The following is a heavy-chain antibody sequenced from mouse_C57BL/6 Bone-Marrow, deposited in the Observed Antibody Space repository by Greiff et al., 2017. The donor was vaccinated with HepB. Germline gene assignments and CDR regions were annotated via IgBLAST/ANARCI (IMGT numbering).Heavy chain of an antibody. V-gene: IGHV5-12*01. J-gene: IGHJ4*01. Sequence: EVKVVESGGGLVQPGGSLKLSCAASGFTFSDYYMYWVRQTPEKRLEWVAYISNGGGSTYYPDTVKGRFTISRDNTKNTLYLQMSRLKSEDTAMYYCARRGGYGSSSYAMDYWGQGTSVTVSS. CDR3: ARRGGYGSSSYAMDY. D-gene: IGHD1-1*01. CDR1: GFTFSDYY. CDR2: ISNGGGST.